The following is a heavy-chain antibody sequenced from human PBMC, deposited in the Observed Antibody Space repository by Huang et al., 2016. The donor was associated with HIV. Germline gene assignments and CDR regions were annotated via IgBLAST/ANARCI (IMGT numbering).Heavy chain of an antibody. CDR1: GYTFTDSN. CDR3: ARDWSFGSSTSPAD. J-gene: IGHJ4*02. V-gene: IGHV1-2*02. D-gene: IGHD6-6*01. Sequence: QVQLVQSGAEVKNPGASVRVSCKASGYTFTDSNIHWVRQAPGQGLEWMGWINPKRGGTIYAQRFQCRITMPRDTTISTVHMDLRRIQSDDTAVYFCARDWSFGSSTSPADWGQGTLVTVSS. CDR2: INPKRGGT.